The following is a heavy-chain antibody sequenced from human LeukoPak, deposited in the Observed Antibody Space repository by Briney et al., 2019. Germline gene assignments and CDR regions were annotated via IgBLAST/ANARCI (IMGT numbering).Heavy chain of an antibody. Sequence: AGGSLRLSCEASGFTFTSYAMHWVRQAPGKGLEWVSSITSSGDGTFYTDSLSGRFTISRDNAKKAVFLQMKSLRRGDSALYFCAKGTDTTGRHNFDIWGQRTLVTVSS. CDR1: GFTFTSYA. CDR3: AKGTDTTGRHNFDI. J-gene: IGHJ4*02. D-gene: IGHD2-8*02. V-gene: IGHV3-23*01. CDR2: ITSSGDGT.